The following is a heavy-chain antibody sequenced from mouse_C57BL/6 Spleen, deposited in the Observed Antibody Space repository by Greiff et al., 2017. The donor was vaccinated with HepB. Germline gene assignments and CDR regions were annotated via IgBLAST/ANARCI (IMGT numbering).Heavy chain of an antibody. D-gene: IGHD6-1*01. Sequence: EVKLVESEGGLVQPGSSMKLSCTASGFTFSDYYMAWVRQVPEKGLEWVANINYDGSSTYYLDSLKSRFIISRDNAKNILYLQMSSLKSEDTATYYCARDRPRDYWGQGTTLTVSS. CDR3: ARDRPRDY. CDR2: INYDGSST. V-gene: IGHV5-16*01. J-gene: IGHJ2*01. CDR1: GFTFSDYY.